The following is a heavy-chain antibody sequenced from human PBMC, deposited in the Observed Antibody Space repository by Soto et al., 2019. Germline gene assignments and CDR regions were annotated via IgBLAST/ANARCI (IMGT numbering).Heavy chain of an antibody. CDR1: GFTFSSYA. CDR2: ISGSGGST. J-gene: IGHJ3*02. CDR3: AKEGSSRGGAFDI. Sequence: EVQLLESGGGLVQPGGSLRLSCAASGFTFSSYAMSWVRQAPGKGLECVSAISGSGGSTDYADSVKGRLTISRDNSKNTLYLQMNSLRAEDTAVYYCAKEGSSRGGAFDIWGQGTMVTVSS. D-gene: IGHD6-13*01. V-gene: IGHV3-23*01.